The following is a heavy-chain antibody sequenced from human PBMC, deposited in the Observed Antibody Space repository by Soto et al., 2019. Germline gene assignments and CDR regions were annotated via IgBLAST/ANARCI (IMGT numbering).Heavy chain of an antibody. CDR2: IYYSGST. CDR3: GRAVTTFYYGMDV. V-gene: IGHV4-59*01. CDR1: GGSISSYY. J-gene: IGHJ6*02. Sequence: SETLSLTCTVSGGSISSYYWSWIRQPPGKGLEWIGYIYYSGSTNYNPSLKSRVTISVDTSKNQFSLKLSSVTAADTAVYYCGRAVTTFYYGMDVWGQGTTVTVSS. D-gene: IGHD4-17*01.